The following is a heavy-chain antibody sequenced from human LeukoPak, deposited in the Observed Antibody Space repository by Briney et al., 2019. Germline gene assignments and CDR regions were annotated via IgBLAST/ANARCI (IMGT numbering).Heavy chain of an antibody. Sequence: ASVKVSCKASGYTFTGYYMHWVRQAPEQGLEWMGRINPNSGGTNYAQKFQGRVTMTRDTSISTAYMELSRLRSDDTAVYYCAREFGAAAGTIYYYYGMDVWGQGTTVTVSS. CDR3: AREFGAAAGTIYYYYGMDV. D-gene: IGHD6-13*01. CDR2: INPNSGGT. V-gene: IGHV1-2*06. CDR1: GYTFTGYY. J-gene: IGHJ6*02.